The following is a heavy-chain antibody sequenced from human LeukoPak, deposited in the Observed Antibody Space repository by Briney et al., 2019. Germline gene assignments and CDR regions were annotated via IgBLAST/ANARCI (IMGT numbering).Heavy chain of an antibody. CDR3: ARLRGYSFGVSDY. V-gene: IGHV4-39*01. Sequence: SETLSLTCTVSGGSISSGRYYWGWLRQPPGKGLEWLGSIYYSGNTYYNPSLKSRVTISVDTSKNQFSLKLSSVTAADTAVYYCARLRGYSFGVSDYWGQGTLATVSS. CDR1: GGSISSGRYY. CDR2: IYYSGNT. D-gene: IGHD5-18*01. J-gene: IGHJ4*02.